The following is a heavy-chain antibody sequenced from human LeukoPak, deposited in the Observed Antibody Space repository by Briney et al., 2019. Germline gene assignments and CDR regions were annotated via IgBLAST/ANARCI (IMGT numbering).Heavy chain of an antibody. CDR1: GGSFSGYY. D-gene: IGHD6-13*01. CDR3: ARGEWQQLVYCFDY. Sequence: SETLSLTCAVYGGSFSGYYWSWIRQPPGKGLEWIGEINHSGSTNYNPSLKSRVTISVDTSKNQFSLKLSSVTAADTAVYYCARGEWQQLVYCFDYWGQGTLVTVSS. J-gene: IGHJ4*02. CDR2: INHSGST. V-gene: IGHV4-34*01.